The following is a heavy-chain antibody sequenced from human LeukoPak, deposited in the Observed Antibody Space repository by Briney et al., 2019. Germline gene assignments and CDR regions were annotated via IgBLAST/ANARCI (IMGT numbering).Heavy chain of an antibody. Sequence: PSETLSLTCAVYGGSFSGYYWSWIRQPPGKGLEWIREINHSGSTNYNPSLKSRVTISVDTSKNQFSLKLSSVTAADTAVYYCARAKPGIAAAGIYAFDIWGQGTMVIVSS. J-gene: IGHJ3*02. CDR3: ARAKPGIAAAGIYAFDI. V-gene: IGHV4-34*01. D-gene: IGHD6-13*01. CDR2: INHSGST. CDR1: GGSFSGYY.